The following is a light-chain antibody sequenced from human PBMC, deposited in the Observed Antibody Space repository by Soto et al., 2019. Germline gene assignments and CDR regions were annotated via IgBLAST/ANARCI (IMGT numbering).Light chain of an antibody. Sequence: QSVLTQPPSVSAAPGQKVTISCSGSSSNIEHNYVSWYQQLPGTAPKLLIYDSNKRPSGIPDRFSGSKSGTSATLGITGLQTGDEADYYCGTWDSSLSAGVFGGGTKLTVL. V-gene: IGLV1-51*01. CDR1: SSNIEHNY. J-gene: IGLJ2*01. CDR3: GTWDSSLSAGV. CDR2: DSN.